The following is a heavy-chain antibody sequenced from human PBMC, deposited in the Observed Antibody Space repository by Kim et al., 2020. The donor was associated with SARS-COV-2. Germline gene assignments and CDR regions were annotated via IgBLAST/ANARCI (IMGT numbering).Heavy chain of an antibody. CDR3: ARTAMIVAPGSGYFQH. Sequence: SETLSLTCTVSGGSISSGGYYWSWIRQHPGKGLEWIGYIYYSGSTYYNTSLKSRVTISVDTSKNQFSLKLSSVTAADTAVYYCARTAMIVAPGSGYFQHWGQCTLVTVSS. J-gene: IGHJ1*01. CDR2: IYYSGST. D-gene: IGHD3-22*01. V-gene: IGHV4-31*03. CDR1: GGSISSGGYY.